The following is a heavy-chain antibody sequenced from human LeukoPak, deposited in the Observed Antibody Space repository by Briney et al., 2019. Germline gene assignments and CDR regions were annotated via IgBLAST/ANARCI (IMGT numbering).Heavy chain of an antibody. J-gene: IGHJ6*03. V-gene: IGHV3-30*02. D-gene: IGHD2-15*01. CDR3: AREGPVVVAATAYYYYYYMDV. CDR2: IRYDGSNK. CDR1: GFTFSSYG. Sequence: GGSLRLSCAASGFTFSSYGMHWVRQAPGKGLEWVAFIRYDGSNKYYADSVKGRSTISRDNSKNTLYLQMNSLRAEDTAVYYCAREGPVVVAATAYYYYYYMDVWGKGTTVTVSS.